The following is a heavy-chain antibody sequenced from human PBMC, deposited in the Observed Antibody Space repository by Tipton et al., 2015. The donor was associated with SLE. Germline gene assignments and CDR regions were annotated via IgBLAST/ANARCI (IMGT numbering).Heavy chain of an antibody. CDR2: LDYTGNT. J-gene: IGHJ6*02. V-gene: IGHV4-59*11. D-gene: IGHD6-6*01. CDR1: GCSLSRHS. CDR3: ARSTSRPSSYYCYGLDV. Sequence: TLSLTCTVSGCSLSRHSWNWIRHPPGKGLQWIGYLDYTGNTNYSPSLKRRVTMSIDTSKNQFSLRLSSVTAADTAVYYCARSTSRPSSYYCYGLDVWGQGTTVTVSS.